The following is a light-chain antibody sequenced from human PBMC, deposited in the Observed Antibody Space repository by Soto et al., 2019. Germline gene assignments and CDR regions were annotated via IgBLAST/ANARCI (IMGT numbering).Light chain of an antibody. CDR3: QHRSNWPS. Sequence: EIVLTQSPATLSLSPGERATLSCRASQGVSSYLAWYQQKPGQAPRLLIYDASNRATGIPARFIGSGSGTDFALTISSLEPEEFAVYYCQHRSNWPSFGPGTKVDIK. CDR2: DAS. V-gene: IGKV3-11*01. CDR1: QGVSSY. J-gene: IGKJ3*01.